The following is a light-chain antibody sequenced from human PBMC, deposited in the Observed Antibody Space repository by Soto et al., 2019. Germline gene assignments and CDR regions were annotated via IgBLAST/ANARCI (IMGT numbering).Light chain of an antibody. CDR2: EVS. V-gene: IGLV2-14*01. J-gene: IGLJ1*01. Sequence: QSALTQPASVSGSPGQSITISCTGTNFDVGGYNYVSWYQHHPGKAPKLLIFEVSNRPSGVSNRFPGSKSGNTASLTISGLQSEDEADYYCASYTIKTTYVFGSGTKVTVL. CDR3: ASYTIKTTYV. CDR1: NFDVGGYNY.